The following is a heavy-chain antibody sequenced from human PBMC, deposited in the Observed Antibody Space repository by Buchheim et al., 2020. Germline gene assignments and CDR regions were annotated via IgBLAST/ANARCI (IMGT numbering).Heavy chain of an antibody. V-gene: IGHV1-46*03. CDR3: AREYRAYCGGDCYYFDY. Sequence: QVQLVQSGAEVKKPGASVKVSCKASGYTFTSYYMHWVRQAPGQGLEWMGIINPSGGSTSYAQKFQGRVTITRDTSTSTVYMELSSLRAEDTAVYYCAREYRAYCGGDCYYFDYWGQGTL. J-gene: IGHJ4*02. CDR2: INPSGGST. CDR1: GYTFTSYY. D-gene: IGHD2-21*02.